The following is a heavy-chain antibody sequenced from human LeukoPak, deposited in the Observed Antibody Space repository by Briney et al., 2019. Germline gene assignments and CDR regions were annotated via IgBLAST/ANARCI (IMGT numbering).Heavy chain of an antibody. CDR2: INPNSGGT. CDR1: GYTFTGYY. D-gene: IGHD6-13*01. Sequence: ASVKVSCKASGYTFTGYYMHWVRQAPGQGLEWMGWINPNSGGTNYAQKFQGWVTMTRDTSISTAYMELSRLRSDDTAVYYCARSERIAAALSYFDYWGQGTLVTVSS. J-gene: IGHJ4*02. V-gene: IGHV1-2*04. CDR3: ARSERIAAALSYFDY.